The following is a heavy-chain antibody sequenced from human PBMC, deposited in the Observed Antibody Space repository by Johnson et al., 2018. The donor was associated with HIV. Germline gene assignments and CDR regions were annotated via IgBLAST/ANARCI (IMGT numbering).Heavy chain of an antibody. Sequence: QVQLVESGGGVVQPGRSLRLSCAASGFTFSSYAMHWVRQAPGKGLAWVAVISYDGSNKYYADSVKGRFTISRDNSKTTLYLQMNSLRAEDTAVYYCARERGSGITMVRGVIQPAFDIWGQGTMVTVSS. J-gene: IGHJ3*02. D-gene: IGHD3-10*01. CDR3: ARERGSGITMVRGVIQPAFDI. CDR1: GFTFSSYA. CDR2: ISYDGSNK. V-gene: IGHV3-30-3*01.